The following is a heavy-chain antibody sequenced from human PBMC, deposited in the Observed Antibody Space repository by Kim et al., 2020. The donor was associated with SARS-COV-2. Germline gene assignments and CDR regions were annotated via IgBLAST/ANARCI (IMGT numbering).Heavy chain of an antibody. D-gene: IGHD2-21*01. CDR2: ISRSSSYI. J-gene: IGHJ3*02. Sequence: GGSLRLSCAASGFTFSSYSMNWVRQAPGKGLEWVSAISRSSSYIYYADSVKGRFTISRDNAKNSLYLQMNSLRAEDTAVYYCARDLAVGGPMFDILGQGTMPTVSS. CDR3: ARDLAVGGPMFDI. V-gene: IGHV3-21*01. CDR1: GFTFSSYS.